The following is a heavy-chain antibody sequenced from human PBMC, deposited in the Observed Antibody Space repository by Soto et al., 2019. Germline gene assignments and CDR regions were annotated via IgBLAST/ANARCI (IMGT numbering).Heavy chain of an antibody. CDR3: ERGQRFSDWFDP. V-gene: IGHV4-4*07. D-gene: IGHD3-3*01. CDR1: GGAMSSYY. J-gene: IGHJ5*02. Sequence: PSETLSLTCTGSGGAMSSYYWTWIRQPAGKELEWIGRVYSSGGTHYNPSLKSRVTISLYTSNNQFSLRLLSVTDADRAVYYCERGQRFSDWFDPWGQGTLVNVPQ. CDR2: VYSSGGT.